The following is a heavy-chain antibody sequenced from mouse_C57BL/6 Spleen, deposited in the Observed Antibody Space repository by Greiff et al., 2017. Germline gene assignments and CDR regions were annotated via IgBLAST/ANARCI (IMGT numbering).Heavy chain of an antibody. D-gene: IGHD1-1*01. CDR2: IDPSDRST. V-gene: IGHV1-50*01. J-gene: IGHJ1*03. CDR1: GYTFTSYW. CDR3: ARSPNCSSSSRWYFDV. Sequence: VQLQQPGAELVKPGASVKLSCKASGYTFTSYWMQWVKQRPGQGLEWIGEIDPSDRSTSYNQKFKGKATLSVDNSSSTAYMQLSSLTSEDSLVYYCARSPNCSSSSRWYFDVWGTGTTVTVSS.